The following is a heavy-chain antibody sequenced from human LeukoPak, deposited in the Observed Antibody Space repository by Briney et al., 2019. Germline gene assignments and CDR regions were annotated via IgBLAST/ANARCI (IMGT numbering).Heavy chain of an antibody. J-gene: IGHJ4*02. CDR3: AKDTPYYDFWSGYPYYFDY. V-gene: IGHV3-66*02. CDR1: GFTFSSNN. Sequence: PGGSLRLSCAASGFTFSSNNMSWVRQAPGKGLEWVSVIYSGGSTYYADSVRGRFTISRDNSKNTLYLQMNSLRAEDTAVYYCAKDTPYYDFWSGYPYYFDYWGQGTLVTVSS. CDR2: IYSGGST. D-gene: IGHD3-3*01.